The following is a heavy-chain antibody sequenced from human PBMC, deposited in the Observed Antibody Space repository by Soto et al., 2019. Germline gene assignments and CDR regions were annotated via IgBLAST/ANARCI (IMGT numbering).Heavy chain of an antibody. Sequence: QVQLQESGPGLVKPSETLSLTCTVSGGSTSSYYWSWIRQPPGKGLEWIGYIYYSDNTNYNPSLKSXXTXSXXTSKHQFSLKLSSVTAADTAVYYCARGHYGYYFDYWGQGTLVTVSS. CDR3: ARGHYGYYFDY. D-gene: IGHD3-10*01. CDR1: GGSTSSYY. CDR2: IYYSDNT. V-gene: IGHV4-59*01. J-gene: IGHJ4*02.